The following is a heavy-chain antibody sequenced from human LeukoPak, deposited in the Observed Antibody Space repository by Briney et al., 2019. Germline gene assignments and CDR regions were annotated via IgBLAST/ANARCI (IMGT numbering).Heavy chain of an antibody. D-gene: IGHD3-22*01. V-gene: IGHV4-59*01. CDR1: GGSISSYY. J-gene: IGHJ4*02. CDR2: IYYSGST. CDR3: ARGAYYYDTYYFDH. Sequence: SETLSLTCTVSGGSISSYYWSWIRQPPGKGLEWIGYIYYSGSTNYNPSLKSRVTISVDTSKNQFSLKLSSVTAADTAVYYCARGAYYYDTYYFDHWGQGTLVTVSS.